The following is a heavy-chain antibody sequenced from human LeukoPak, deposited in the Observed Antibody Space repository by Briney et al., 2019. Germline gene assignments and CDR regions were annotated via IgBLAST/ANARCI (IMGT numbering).Heavy chain of an antibody. CDR2: IYTSGST. V-gene: IGHV4-4*07. CDR3: ARDSYEAKTTHQLLGIRRNDAFDI. CDR1: GGSISSYY. Sequence: PSETLSLTCTVSGGSISSYYWSWIRQPAGKGLEWIGRIYTSGSTNYNPSLKSRVTMSVDTSKNQFSLKLSSVTAADTAVYYCARDSYEAKTTHQLLGIRRNDAFDIWGQGTMVTVSS. D-gene: IGHD7-27*01. J-gene: IGHJ3*02.